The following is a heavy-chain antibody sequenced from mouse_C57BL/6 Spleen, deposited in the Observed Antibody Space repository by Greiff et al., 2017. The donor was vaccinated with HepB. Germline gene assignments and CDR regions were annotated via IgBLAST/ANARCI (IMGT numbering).Heavy chain of an antibody. J-gene: IGHJ1*03. D-gene: IGHD1-1*01. V-gene: IGHV1-81*01. CDR1: GYTFTSYG. CDR2: IYPRSGNT. Sequence: QVQLQQSGAELARPGASVKLSCKASGYTFTSYGISWVKQRTGQGLEWIGEIYPRSGNTYYNEKFKGKATLTADKSSSTAYMELRSLTSEDSAVYFCAPTVVATDWYFDVWGTGTTVTVSS. CDR3: APTVVATDWYFDV.